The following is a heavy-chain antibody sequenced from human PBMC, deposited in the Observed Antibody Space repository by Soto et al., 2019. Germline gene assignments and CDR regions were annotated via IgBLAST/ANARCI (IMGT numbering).Heavy chain of an antibody. CDR2: ISSSSSYI. D-gene: IGHD3-22*01. J-gene: IGHJ4*02. V-gene: IGHV3-21*04. CDR1: GFTFSSYS. Sequence: EVQLVESGGGLVKPGGSLRLSCAASGFTFSSYSMNWVRQAPGKGLEWVSSISSSSSYIYYADSVKGRFTISRDNAKNSLYLQMNSLRAEDTGMYYCARARDYYDSSSAGYWGQGTLVTVSS. CDR3: ARARDYYDSSSAGY.